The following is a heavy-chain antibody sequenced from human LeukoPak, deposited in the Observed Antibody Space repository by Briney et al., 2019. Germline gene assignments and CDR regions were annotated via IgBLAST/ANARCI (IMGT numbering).Heavy chain of an antibody. Sequence: GGSLRLSCAASGFTFSSYWMHWVRQAPGKGLVWVSRISSDGSSTNYADSVKGRFTISSDNAKNTLYLQMNSLRAEDTAVYYCARGSMETWTDYWGQGTLVTVSS. CDR3: ARGSMETWTDY. CDR1: GFTFSSYW. V-gene: IGHV3-74*01. J-gene: IGHJ4*02. CDR2: ISSDGSST. D-gene: IGHD1-1*01.